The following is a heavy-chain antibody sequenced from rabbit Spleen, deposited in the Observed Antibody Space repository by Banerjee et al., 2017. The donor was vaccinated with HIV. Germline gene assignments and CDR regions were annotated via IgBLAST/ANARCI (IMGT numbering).Heavy chain of an antibody. CDR2: IDTSDGDT. Sequence: LEESGGGLVKPGGTLTLTCTVSGFSFSSNWICWVRQAPGKGLEWIAGIDTSDGDTDYANWPKGRFTISKASSTTVTLKMTSLTAADTATYFCARNYVNVFDPWGPGTLVTVS. CDR1: GFSFSSNW. CDR3: ARNYVNVFDP. V-gene: IGHV1S45*01. J-gene: IGHJ2*01. D-gene: IGHD1-1*01.